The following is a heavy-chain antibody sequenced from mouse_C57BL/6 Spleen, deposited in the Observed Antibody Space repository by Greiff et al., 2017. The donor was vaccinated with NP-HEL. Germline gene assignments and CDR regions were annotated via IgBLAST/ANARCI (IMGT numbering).Heavy chain of an antibody. J-gene: IGHJ2*01. D-gene: IGHD1-1*01. CDR3: TTWSTTVAYYFDY. CDR2: IDPEDGDT. CDR1: GFNIKDYY. V-gene: IGHV14-1*01. Sequence: VQLQQSGAELVRPGASVKLSCTASGFNIKDYYMHWVKQRPEQGLEWIGRIDPEDGDTEYAPKFQGKATMTADTSSNTAYLQLSSLTSEDTAVYYCTTWSTTVAYYFDYWGQGTTLTVSS.